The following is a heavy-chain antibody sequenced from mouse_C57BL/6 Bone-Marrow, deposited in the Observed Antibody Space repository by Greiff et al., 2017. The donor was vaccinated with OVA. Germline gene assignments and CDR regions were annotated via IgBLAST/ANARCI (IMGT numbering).Heavy chain of an antibody. Sequence: DVMLVESGGDLVKPGGSLKLSCAASGFTFSSYGMSWVRQTPDKRLEWVATISSGGSYTYYPDSVKGRFTISRDNAKNTLYLQMSSLKSEDTAMYCCARRGDGRGYFDVWGTGTTVAVSS. CDR1: GFTFSSYG. D-gene: IGHD1-1*01. V-gene: IGHV5-6*02. J-gene: IGHJ1*03. CDR3: ARRGDGRGYFDV. CDR2: ISSGGSYT.